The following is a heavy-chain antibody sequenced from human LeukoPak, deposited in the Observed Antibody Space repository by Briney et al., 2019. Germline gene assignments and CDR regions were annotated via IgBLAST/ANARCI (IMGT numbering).Heavy chain of an antibody. CDR1: GRSFTGYY. Sequence: SETLSLTCAVYGRSFTGYYWGWIRQPPGKGLEWIGEINHTGGTNYNPSLKSRVNISVDTPKNQFSLKPTSVTAADTAVYYCASTYSSGWYGGDYWGQGALVTVSS. J-gene: IGHJ4*02. CDR3: ASTYSSGWYGGDY. V-gene: IGHV4-34*01. D-gene: IGHD6-19*01. CDR2: INHTGGT.